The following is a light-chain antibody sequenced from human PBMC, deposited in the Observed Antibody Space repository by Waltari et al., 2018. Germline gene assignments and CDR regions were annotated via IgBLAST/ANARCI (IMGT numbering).Light chain of an antibody. CDR2: DAS. V-gene: IGKV1-33*01. Sequence: DIQMTQSPSSLSASAGDRVTITCQASHDIGNFLNWYQQKPGRAPNLLIYDASNLETGVPSRFSGSGSGTHFTFTITSLQSEDIATYYCQQYDNFPFTFGQGTKVEIK. J-gene: IGKJ2*01. CDR1: HDIGNF. CDR3: QQYDNFPFT.